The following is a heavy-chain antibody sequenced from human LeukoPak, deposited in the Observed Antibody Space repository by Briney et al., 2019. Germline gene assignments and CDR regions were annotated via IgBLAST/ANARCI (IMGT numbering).Heavy chain of an antibody. J-gene: IGHJ4*02. CDR1: GFTFSSYA. V-gene: IGHV3-30-3*01. CDR3: ARDHCGGDCYSDY. D-gene: IGHD2-21*02. Sequence: GSLRLSCAASGFTFSSYAMHWVRQAPGKGLEWVAVISYDGSNKYYADSVKGRFTISRDNSKNTLYLQMNSLRAEDTAVYYCARDHCGGDCYSDYWGQGTLVTVSS. CDR2: ISYDGSNK.